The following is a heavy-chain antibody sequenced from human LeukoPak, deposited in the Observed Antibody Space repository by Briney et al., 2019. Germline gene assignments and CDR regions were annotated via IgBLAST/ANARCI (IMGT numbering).Heavy chain of an antibody. CDR2: IYYSGST. J-gene: IGHJ3*02. Sequence: PSETLSLTCTVSGGSISSSSYYWGWIRQPPGKGLEWIGSIYYSGSTYYNPSLKSRVTISVDTSKNQFSLKLSSVTAADTAVYYCARGQYASGWYLNAFDIWGQGTMVTVSS. V-gene: IGHV4-39*07. CDR1: GGSISSSSYY. CDR3: ARGQYASGWYLNAFDI. D-gene: IGHD6-19*01.